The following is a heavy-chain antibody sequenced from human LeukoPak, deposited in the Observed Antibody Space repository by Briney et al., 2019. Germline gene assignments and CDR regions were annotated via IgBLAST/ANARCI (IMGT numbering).Heavy chain of an antibody. D-gene: IGHD6-13*01. V-gene: IGHV1-58*01. CDR2: IVVGSGNT. CDR1: GFTFTSSA. Sequence: GTSVKVSCKASGFTFTSSAVQWVRQACGQRLEWIGWIVVGSGNTNYAQKFQERVTITRDMSTSTAYMELSSLRSEDTAVYYCAAVFAAAGTYYYYYGMDVWGKGTTVTVSS. J-gene: IGHJ6*04. CDR3: AAVFAAAGTYYYYYGMDV.